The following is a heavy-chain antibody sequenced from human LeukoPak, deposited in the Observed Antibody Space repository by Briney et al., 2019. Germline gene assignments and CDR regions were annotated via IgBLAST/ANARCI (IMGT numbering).Heavy chain of an antibody. J-gene: IGHJ4*02. D-gene: IGHD6-19*01. V-gene: IGHV3-23*01. CDR2: ISGSGGST. Sequence: GGSLRLSCAASGFTFSSYAMSWVRQAPGKGLGWVSAISGSGGSTYYADSVKGRFTLSRDNSKNTLYLQISCLRAEDTAVYYCAKDSRRSSGWYYYFDYWGQGTLVTVSS. CDR1: GFTFSSYA. CDR3: AKDSRRSSGWYYYFDY.